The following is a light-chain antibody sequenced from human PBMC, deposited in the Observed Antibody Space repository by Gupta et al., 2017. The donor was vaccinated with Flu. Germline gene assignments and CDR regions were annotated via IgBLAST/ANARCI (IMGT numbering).Light chain of an antibody. V-gene: IGLV2-8*01. CDR2: EVT. CDR1: TTDVGGYNY. Sequence: SALTQPPSASGSPGQSVTISYTGTTTDVGGYNYVSWYQQHPGRAPKLIIYEVTKRPSGVHDRFSGSKSGNTASLTVSGLQAEDEADYYCSSYAGSNDLVFGTGTKVTVL. J-gene: IGLJ1*01. CDR3: SSYAGSNDLV.